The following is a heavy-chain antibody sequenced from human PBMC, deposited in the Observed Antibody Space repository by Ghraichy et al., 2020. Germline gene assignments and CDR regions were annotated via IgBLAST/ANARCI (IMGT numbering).Heavy chain of an antibody. CDR1: GGSFSCYH. CDR3: AREPYYYDSSGYYFGAFDI. J-gene: IGHJ3*02. D-gene: IGHD3-22*01. Sequence: SQTLSLTCAVYGGSFSCYHCSWIRQPPGKGLEWIGEINHSGSTNYNPSLKSRVTISVDTSKNQFSLKLSSVTAADTAVYYCAREPYYYDSSGYYFGAFDIWGQGTMVTVSS. CDR2: INHSGST. V-gene: IGHV4-34*01.